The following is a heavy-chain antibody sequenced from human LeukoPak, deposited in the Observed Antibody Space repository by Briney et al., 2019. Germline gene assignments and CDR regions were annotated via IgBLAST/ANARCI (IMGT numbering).Heavy chain of an antibody. V-gene: IGHV1-2*02. J-gene: IGHJ4*02. Sequence: ASVKVSCKASGYTFTGYYMHWVRQAPGQGLEWMGWINPNSGGTNYAQKFQGRVTMTRDTSISTAYMELSRLRSDDTAVYYCARVREKWGWLVSYYFDYWGQGTLVTVSS. CDR2: INPNSGGT. CDR1: GYTFTGYY. D-gene: IGHD6-19*01. CDR3: ARVREKWGWLVSYYFDY.